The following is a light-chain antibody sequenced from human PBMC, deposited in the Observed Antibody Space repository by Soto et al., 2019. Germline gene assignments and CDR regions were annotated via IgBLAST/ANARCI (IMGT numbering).Light chain of an antibody. CDR1: SSNIGTSS. V-gene: IGLV1-44*01. Sequence: QSVLTRPHSASGAPGQRVTIFCSGSSSNIGTSSVHWFQQLPGTAPKLLISTTNQRPSGVPERFSGSKSGTSASLAISGLQSEDEADYYCAAWDDSLNGHVVGTGTKVTV. CDR2: TTN. J-gene: IGLJ1*01. CDR3: AAWDDSLNGHV.